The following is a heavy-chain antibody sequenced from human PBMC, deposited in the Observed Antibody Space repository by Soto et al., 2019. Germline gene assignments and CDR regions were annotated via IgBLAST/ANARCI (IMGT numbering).Heavy chain of an antibody. CDR2: IIPIFGTA. D-gene: IGHD3-3*01. V-gene: IGHV1-69*13. CDR3: ARARRYDFWSGPEYNWFDP. J-gene: IGHJ5*02. Sequence: ASVKVSCKASGGTFSSYAISWVRQAPGQGLEWMGGIIPIFGTANYAQKFQGRVTITADESTSTAYMELSSLRSEDTAVFYCARARRYDFWSGPEYNWFDPWGQGTLVTVSS. CDR1: GGTFSSYA.